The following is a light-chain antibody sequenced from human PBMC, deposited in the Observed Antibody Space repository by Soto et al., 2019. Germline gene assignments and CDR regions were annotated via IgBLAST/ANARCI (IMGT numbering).Light chain of an antibody. Sequence: DIQMTQSPSSLSASVVDRVTITCRASQSISSYLNWYQQKPGKAPKLLIYAASSLQSGVPSRFSGSGSGTDFTLTISSLQPEDFATYYCQQSYSTPPITSGQGTRLEIK. CDR2: AAS. CDR3: QQSYSTPPIT. CDR1: QSISSY. J-gene: IGKJ5*01. V-gene: IGKV1-39*01.